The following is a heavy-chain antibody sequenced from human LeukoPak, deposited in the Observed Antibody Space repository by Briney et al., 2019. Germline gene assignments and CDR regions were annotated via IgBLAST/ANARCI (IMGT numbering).Heavy chain of an antibody. CDR3: ARDEDTSALSEY. CDR1: GFSFSSNT. V-gene: IGHV3-23*01. Sequence: GGSLRLSCAGSGFSFSSNTMSWVRQAPGRGLEWVSAISNNGGRTDYADSVKGRFTISRGNSKSTLYLHMDSLRAEDTAVYYCARDEDTSALSEYWGQGTLVTVSS. J-gene: IGHJ4*02. D-gene: IGHD2/OR15-2a*01. CDR2: ISNNGGRT.